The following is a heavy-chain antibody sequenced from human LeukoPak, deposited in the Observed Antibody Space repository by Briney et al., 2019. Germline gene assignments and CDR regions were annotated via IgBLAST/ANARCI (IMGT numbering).Heavy chain of an antibody. D-gene: IGHD4-17*01. CDR2: IWYDGSHE. Sequence: GGSLRLSCAASGFTFSSCGMHWVRQAPGKGLEWVAVIWYDGSHEYYADSVKGRFTISRDNSKNTLYLQMNSLRGEDTAVYYCARGDLYGDYVILNWGQGTLVAVSS. CDR1: GFTFSSCG. CDR3: ARGDLYGDYVILN. J-gene: IGHJ4*02. V-gene: IGHV3-33*01.